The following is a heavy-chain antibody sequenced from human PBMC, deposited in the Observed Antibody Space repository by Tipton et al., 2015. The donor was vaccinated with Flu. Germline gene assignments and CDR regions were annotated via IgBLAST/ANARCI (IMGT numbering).Heavy chain of an antibody. D-gene: IGHD4-17*01. CDR2: IYYSGST. Sequence: TLSLTCTVSGGSISSSSYYWGWIRQPPGKGLEWIGSIYYSGSTYYNPSLKSRVTISVDTSKNQFSLKLSSVTAADTAVYYCARELDYGVFSPYFDYCGQGTLVTVSS. J-gene: IGHJ4*02. CDR3: ARELDYGVFSPYFDY. V-gene: IGHV4-39*07. CDR1: GGSISSSSYY.